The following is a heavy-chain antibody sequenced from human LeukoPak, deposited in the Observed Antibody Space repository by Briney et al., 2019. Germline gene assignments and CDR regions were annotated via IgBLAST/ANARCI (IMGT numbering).Heavy chain of an antibody. CDR2: IIPILGIA. CDR3: ARDRGVGAQWAYYYYYMDV. Sequence: PAASVKVSCKASGGTFSSYAISWVRQAPGQGLEWMGRIIPILGIANYAQKFQGRVTITADKSTSTAYMELSSLRSEDTAVYYCARDRGVGAQWAYYYYYMDVWGKGTTVTVSS. V-gene: IGHV1-69*04. J-gene: IGHJ6*03. D-gene: IGHD1-26*01. CDR1: GGTFSSYA.